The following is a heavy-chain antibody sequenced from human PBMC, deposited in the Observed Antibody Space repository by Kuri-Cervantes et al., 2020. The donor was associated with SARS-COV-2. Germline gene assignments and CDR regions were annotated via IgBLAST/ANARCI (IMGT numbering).Heavy chain of an antibody. D-gene: IGHD1-26*01. V-gene: IGHV3-30*02. CDR2: IRYDGSNK. CDR1: GFTFSSYG. Sequence: GGSLRLSCAASGFTFSSYGMHWVRQAPGKGLEWVAFIRYDGSNKYYADSVKGRFTISRDNSKSTLYLQMNSLGAEDTAVYYCAKDVAVGAHGVFDCWGQGTLVTVSS. CDR3: AKDVAVGAHGVFDC. J-gene: IGHJ4*02.